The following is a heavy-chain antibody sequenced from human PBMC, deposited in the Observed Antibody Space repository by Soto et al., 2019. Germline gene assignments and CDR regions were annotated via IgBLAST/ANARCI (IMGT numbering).Heavy chain of an antibody. D-gene: IGHD2-2*01. CDR3: AREKDSCTSTRCRTHIDY. Sequence: QVHLQESGPGLVEPSGTLSLTCAVSGGSVSSLDWWSWVRQPPGKGLEWIGEIYHSGSSYYNPSLKSRATISMDRSKNQFSLKLTSVTAADTAVYYCAREKDSCTSTRCRTHIDYRGQGTLVTVSS. CDR1: GGSVSSLDW. CDR2: IYHSGSS. J-gene: IGHJ4*02. V-gene: IGHV4-4*02.